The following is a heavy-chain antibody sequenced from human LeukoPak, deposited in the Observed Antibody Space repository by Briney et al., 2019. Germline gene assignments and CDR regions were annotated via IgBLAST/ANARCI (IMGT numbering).Heavy chain of an antibody. V-gene: IGHV3-23*01. J-gene: IGHJ4*02. CDR2: ISGSGGST. CDR3: AIGLDDYGDYEGQFDY. D-gene: IGHD4-17*01. CDR1: GFTFSSYA. Sequence: GGSLRLSCAASGFTFSSYAMSWVRQAPGKGLEWVSAISGSGGSTDYADSVKGRFTISRDDSKNTLYLQMNSLRAEDTAVYYCAIGLDDYGDYEGQFDYWGQGTLVTVSS.